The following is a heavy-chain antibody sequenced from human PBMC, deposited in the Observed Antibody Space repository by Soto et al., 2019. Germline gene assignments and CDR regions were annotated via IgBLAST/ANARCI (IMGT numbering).Heavy chain of an antibody. D-gene: IGHD1-20*01. CDR1: GGSISSGDYY. V-gene: IGHV4-30-4*01. CDR2: IYYSGST. Sequence: SETLSLTCTVSGGSISSGDYYWSWIRQPPGKGLEWIGYIYYSGSTYYNPSLKSRVTISVDTSKNQFSLKLSSVTAADTAVYYCARAGRTDITPPPCGQGTLVTVSS. CDR3: ARAGRTDITPPP. J-gene: IGHJ5*02.